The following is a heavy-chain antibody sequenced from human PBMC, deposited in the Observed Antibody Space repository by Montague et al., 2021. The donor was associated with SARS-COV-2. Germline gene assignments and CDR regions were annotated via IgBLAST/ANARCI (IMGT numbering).Heavy chain of an antibody. V-gene: IGHV4-39*01. Sequence: SETLSLTCTVSGGSIMRSDYYWGWIRQSPGKGLEWIGSIYYSGRTLYNPSLKTRLSMSVDKSKNQFSLSLNSVTAADTAFYYCARHVTGDPPFGYWGQGTLVTVSS. D-gene: IGHD7-27*01. CDR1: GGSIMRSDYY. CDR3: ARHVTGDPPFGY. CDR2: IYYSGRT. J-gene: IGHJ4*02.